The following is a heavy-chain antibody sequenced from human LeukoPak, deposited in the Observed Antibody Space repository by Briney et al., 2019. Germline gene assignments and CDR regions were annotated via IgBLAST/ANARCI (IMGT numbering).Heavy chain of an antibody. CDR1: GGSISVYY. D-gene: IGHD4-17*01. V-gene: IGHV4-59*01. CDR2: IYYTGST. J-gene: IGHJ4*02. Sequence: SETLSLTCIVSGGSISVYYWTWIRQPPGKGLEWVGFIYYTGSTNYNPSLKSRVTMSLVTSQNQFSLKLKSVTAADTAVYYCVRARVYGDYAFDSWGQGTLVTVSS. CDR3: VRARVYGDYAFDS.